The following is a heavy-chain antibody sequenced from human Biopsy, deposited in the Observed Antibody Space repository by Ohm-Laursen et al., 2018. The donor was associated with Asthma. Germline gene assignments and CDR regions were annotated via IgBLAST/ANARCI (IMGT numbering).Heavy chain of an antibody. CDR1: GGSISSGGYS. J-gene: IGHJ4*02. CDR3: ARVKDSYNFDY. Sequence: TLSLTWAVSGGSISSGGYSWSWIRQPPGKGLEWIGYIYHSGSTYYNPSLKSRVTISVDRSKNQFSLKLSSVTAADTAVYYCARVKDSYNFDYWGQGTLVTVSS. CDR2: IYHSGST. D-gene: IGHD5-24*01. V-gene: IGHV4-30-2*01.